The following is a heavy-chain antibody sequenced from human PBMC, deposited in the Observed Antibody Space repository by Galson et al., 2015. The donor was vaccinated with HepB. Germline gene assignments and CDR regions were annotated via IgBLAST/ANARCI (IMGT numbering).Heavy chain of an antibody. D-gene: IGHD2-15*01. CDR3: AKVLGRRLGYLDY. Sequence: SLRLSCAASGFTFSSYAMSWVRQAPGKGLEWVSAISGSGGSTYYADSVKGRFTISRDNSKNTLYLQMNSLRAEDTAVYYCAKVLGRRLGYLDYWGQGTLVTVSS. CDR1: GFTFSSYA. V-gene: IGHV3-23*01. J-gene: IGHJ4*02. CDR2: ISGSGGST.